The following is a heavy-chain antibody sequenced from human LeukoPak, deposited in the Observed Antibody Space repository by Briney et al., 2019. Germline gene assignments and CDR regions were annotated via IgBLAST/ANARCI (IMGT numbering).Heavy chain of an antibody. J-gene: IGHJ3*02. V-gene: IGHV3-30*02. Sequence: GGSLRLSCAASGFTFSSYGMHWVRQAPGKGLEWVAFIRYDGSNKYYADSVKGRFTISRDNSKNTLYLQMNSLRAEDTAVYYCAKRCSSTSCLDAFDIWGQGTMVTVSS. CDR3: AKRCSSTSCLDAFDI. CDR1: GFTFSSYG. D-gene: IGHD2-2*01. CDR2: IRYDGSNK.